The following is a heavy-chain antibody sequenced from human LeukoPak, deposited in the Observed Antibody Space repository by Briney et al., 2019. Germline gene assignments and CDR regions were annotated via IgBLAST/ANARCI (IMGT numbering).Heavy chain of an antibody. Sequence: SETLSLTCTVSGGSISSSSYYWGWIRQPPGKGLEWIGSIYYSGSTYYNPSLKSRVTISVDTSKNQFSLKLSSVTAADTAVYYCARVRFSVVVVPAAIPGYYYYMDVWGKGTTVTVSS. D-gene: IGHD2-2*02. CDR3: ARVRFSVVVVPAAIPGYYYYMDV. V-gene: IGHV4-39*07. CDR1: GGSISSSSYY. CDR2: IYYSGST. J-gene: IGHJ6*03.